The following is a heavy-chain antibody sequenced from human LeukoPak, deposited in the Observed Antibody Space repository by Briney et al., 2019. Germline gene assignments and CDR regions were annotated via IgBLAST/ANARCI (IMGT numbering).Heavy chain of an antibody. V-gene: IGHV1-58*02. J-gene: IGHJ4*02. CDR1: GFTLTSSA. CDR3: AAVGFAAGTNY. Sequence: SVKVSCKASGFTLTSSAMQWVRQARGQRLEWIGWIVVGSGNTNYAQKFQERVTITRDMPTSTAYMELSSLRSEDTAVYYCAAVGFAAGTNYWGQGTLVTVSS. CDR2: IVVGSGNT. D-gene: IGHD6-13*01.